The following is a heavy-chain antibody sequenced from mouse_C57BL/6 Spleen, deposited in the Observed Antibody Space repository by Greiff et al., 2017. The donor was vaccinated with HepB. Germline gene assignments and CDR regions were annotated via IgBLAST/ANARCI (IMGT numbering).Heavy chain of an antibody. Sequence: QVQLKQPGAELVKPGASVKMSCKASGYTFTSYWITWVKQRPGQGLEWIGDIYPGSGSTNYNEKFKSKATLTVDTSSSKAYMQLSSLTSEDSAVYYCAVYGSSGYYFDYWGQGTTLTVSS. D-gene: IGHD1-1*01. CDR3: AVYGSSGYYFDY. J-gene: IGHJ2*01. CDR1: GYTFTSYW. CDR2: IYPGSGST. V-gene: IGHV1-55*01.